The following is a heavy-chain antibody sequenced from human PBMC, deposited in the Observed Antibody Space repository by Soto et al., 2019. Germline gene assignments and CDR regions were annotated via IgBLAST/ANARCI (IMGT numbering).Heavy chain of an antibody. CDR3: ARTLAYYDFWSGYYHYYYYGMDV. D-gene: IGHD3-3*01. Sequence: SRTLSLSCAISGDRVSSNSAAWKWIRQSPSRGLEWLGRTYYRSKSYNDYAVSANSRITLIPDTSKNQFSLQLNSVTPEDTAVYSCARTLAYYDFWSGYYHYYYYGMDVWGQGTTVTVSS. CDR2: TYYRSKSYN. V-gene: IGHV6-1*01. CDR1: GDRVSSNSAA. J-gene: IGHJ6*02.